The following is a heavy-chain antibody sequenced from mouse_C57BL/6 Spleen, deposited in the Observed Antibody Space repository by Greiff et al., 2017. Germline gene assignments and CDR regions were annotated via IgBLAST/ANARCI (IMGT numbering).Heavy chain of an antibody. Sequence: VQLQQSGAELVRPGSSVKLSCKASGYTFTSYWMHWVKQRPIQGLEWIGNIDPSDSETHYNQKFKDKATLTVDKSSSTAYMQLSSLTSEDSAVYYCARSNWDGKAWFAYWGQGTLVTVSA. CDR3: ARSNWDGKAWFAY. CDR1: GYTFTSYW. V-gene: IGHV1-52*01. CDR2: IDPSDSET. J-gene: IGHJ3*01. D-gene: IGHD4-1*01.